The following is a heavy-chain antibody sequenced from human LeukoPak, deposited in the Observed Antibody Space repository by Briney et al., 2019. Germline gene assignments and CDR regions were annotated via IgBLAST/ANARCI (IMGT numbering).Heavy chain of an antibody. CDR2: ISYDGSNK. V-gene: IGHV3-30*18. CDR3: AKDRYSGYDSPTYYYYYGMDV. Sequence: GRSLRLSCAASGFTFSSYGMHWVRQAPGKGLEWVAVISYDGSNKYYADSVKGRFTISRDNSKNTLYLQRNSLRAEDTAVYYCAKDRYSGYDSPTYYYYYGMDVWGQGTTVTVSS. D-gene: IGHD5-12*01. J-gene: IGHJ6*02. CDR1: GFTFSSYG.